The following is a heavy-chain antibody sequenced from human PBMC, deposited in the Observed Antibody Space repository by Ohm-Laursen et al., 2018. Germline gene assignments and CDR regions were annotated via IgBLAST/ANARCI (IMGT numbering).Heavy chain of an antibody. CDR1: GGSISYYY. CDR2: IYYSGYT. CDR3: ARGFSGWWGRIDY. V-gene: IGHV4-59*08. D-gene: IGHD6-19*01. Sequence: TLSLTCTVSGGSISYYYWSWTRQPPGKGLEWIGYIYYSGYTNYNPSLKSRVTISVDTSKNQFSLKLNSVTAADTAVYYCARGFSGWWGRIDYWGQGILVTVSS. J-gene: IGHJ4*02.